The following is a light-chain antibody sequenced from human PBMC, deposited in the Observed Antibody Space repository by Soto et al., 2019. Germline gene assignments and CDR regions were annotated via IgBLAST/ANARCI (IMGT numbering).Light chain of an antibody. J-gene: IGKJ1*01. CDR3: QHYNSYSEA. CDR1: QTISSG. Sequence: DIQISQSPSTLARSVLGRFTITCRASQTISSGLAWYQQKPGKAPKLLIYKASTLKSGVPSRFSGSGSGTEFTLTISSLQPDDFATYYCQHYNSYSEAFGQGTKVDIK. V-gene: IGKV1-5*03. CDR2: KAS.